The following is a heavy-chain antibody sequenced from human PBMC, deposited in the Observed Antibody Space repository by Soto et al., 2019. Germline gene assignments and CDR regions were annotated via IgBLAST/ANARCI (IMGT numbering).Heavy chain of an antibody. CDR3: AKVAASRWHAKWFAP. J-gene: IGHJ5*02. CDR1: GFDFRGTG. CDR2: ISYDENTK. V-gene: IGHV3-30*18. D-gene: IGHD2-2*01. Sequence: PGGSLRLSCKASGFDFRGTGMHWVRQAPGKGLEWVAVISYDENTKDYGDSVKGRFTVSRDNSNNTLHLQMHSLTSDDTAVYYCAKVAASRWHAKWFAPWGQGTLLTVSS.